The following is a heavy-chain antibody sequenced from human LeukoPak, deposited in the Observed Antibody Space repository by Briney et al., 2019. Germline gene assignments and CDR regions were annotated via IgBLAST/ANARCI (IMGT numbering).Heavy chain of an antibody. CDR3: AREFFDREGGTTVLDY. V-gene: IGHV3-21*01. CDR1: GFTFSSTT. J-gene: IGHJ4*02. CDR2: ISSGSSYI. Sequence: AGSLTQTCAACGFTFSSTTLNWVRQAPGKGLEWVSSISSGSSYIFYADSVKGRFTISRDNAKNSLYLQMNSLRAEDTAVYYCAREFFDREGGTTVLDYWGQGTLVTVSS. D-gene: IGHD1-26*01.